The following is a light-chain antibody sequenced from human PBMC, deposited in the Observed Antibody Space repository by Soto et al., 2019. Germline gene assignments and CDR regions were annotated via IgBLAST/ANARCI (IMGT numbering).Light chain of an antibody. CDR3: QQRSDWPPSIT. V-gene: IGKV3-11*01. Sequence: EIVLTQSPGTLSLSPGERATLSCRASQSVSSDYLAWYQQKPGQAPRVLIYGTSNRATGIPARFSGSGSGTDFTLTISSLEPEDFAVYYCQQRSDWPPSITFGQGTRLEIK. J-gene: IGKJ5*01. CDR1: QSVSSDY. CDR2: GTS.